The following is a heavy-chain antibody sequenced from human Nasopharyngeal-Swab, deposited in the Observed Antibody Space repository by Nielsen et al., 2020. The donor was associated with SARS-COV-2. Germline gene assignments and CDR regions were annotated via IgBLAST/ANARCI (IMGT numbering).Heavy chain of an antibody. V-gene: IGHV3-23*03. CDR2: IYSGGSST. D-gene: IGHD3-22*01. J-gene: IGHJ3*02. CDR3: AKDLGYYDSSGYYGNAFDI. Sequence: GGSLRLSCAASGFTFSSYAMSWVRQAPGKGLEWVSVIYSGGSSTYYADSVKGRFTISRDNSKNTLYLQMNSLRAEDTAVYYCAKDLGYYDSSGYYGNAFDIWGQGTMVTVSS. CDR1: GFTFSSYA.